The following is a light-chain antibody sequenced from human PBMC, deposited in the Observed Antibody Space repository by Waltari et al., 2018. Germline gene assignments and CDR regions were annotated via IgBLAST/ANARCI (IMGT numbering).Light chain of an antibody. CDR3: QQYSSHYT. CDR1: QSILTW. Sequence: DIQMTQSPSTLSASVGDRVTITCRARQSILTWLAWYQQKPGKAPKLLIYKASNLQSGVPSRFSGSGSGTEFTLTISSLQPDDVATYYCQQYSSHYTFGQGTKLEIK. V-gene: IGKV1-5*03. CDR2: KAS. J-gene: IGKJ2*01.